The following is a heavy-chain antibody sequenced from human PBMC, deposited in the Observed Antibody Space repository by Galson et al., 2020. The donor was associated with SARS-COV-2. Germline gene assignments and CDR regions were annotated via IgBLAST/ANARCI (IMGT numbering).Heavy chain of an antibody. V-gene: IGHV4-39*07. Sequence: SETLSLKCNVSGYSISSTNYYWGWIRQPPGKGLEWIGTIYYSGSTYYNPSLKSRVTISMDTSTNYFSLNLTSVTAADTGFYFCARSSGITIFGAVYNWFDPWGQGTLVTVSS. D-gene: IGHD3-3*01. CDR1: GYSISSTNYY. CDR3: ARSSGITIFGAVYNWFDP. J-gene: IGHJ5*02. CDR2: IYYSGST.